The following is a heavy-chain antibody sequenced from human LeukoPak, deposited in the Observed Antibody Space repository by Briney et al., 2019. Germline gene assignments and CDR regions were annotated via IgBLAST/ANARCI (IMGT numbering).Heavy chain of an antibody. D-gene: IGHD3-16*02. V-gene: IGHV4-59*01. CDR1: GGSISSYY. J-gene: IGHJ5*02. CDR2: IYYSGST. Sequence: PSETLSLTCTVSGGSISSYYWSWIRHPPGKGLEWIGYIYYSGSTNYDPSLKSRVTISVDTSKNQFSLKLSSVTAADTAVYYCARTIAGGSYRYPYWFDPWGQGTLVTVSS. CDR3: ARTIAGGSYRYPYWFDP.